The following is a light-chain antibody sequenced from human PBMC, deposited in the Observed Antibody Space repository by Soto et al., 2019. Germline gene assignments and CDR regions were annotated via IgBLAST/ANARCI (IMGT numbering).Light chain of an antibody. CDR2: EVS. CDR1: SSDVGSYNL. J-gene: IGLJ3*02. V-gene: IGLV2-23*02. CDR3: CSYAGSSLWV. Sequence: QSALTQPASVSGSPGQSITISCTGTSSDVGSYNLVSWYQQHPGKAPKLMIYEVSKRPSGVSNRFSGSKSGNTASLTISGLEAEDEADYYCCSYAGSSLWVFGGGPKLTVL.